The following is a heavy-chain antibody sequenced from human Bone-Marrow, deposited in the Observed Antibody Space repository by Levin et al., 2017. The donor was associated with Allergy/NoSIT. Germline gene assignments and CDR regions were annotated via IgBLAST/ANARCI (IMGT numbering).Heavy chain of an antibody. CDR2: ISSSGNYI. CDR1: GFTFNTYS. CDR3: ARDLSSGYPYYFDY. V-gene: IGHV3-21*01. D-gene: IGHD3-22*01. J-gene: IGHJ4*02. Sequence: GGSLRLSCAASGFTFNTYSMNWVRQAPGKGLEWVSSISSSGNYIYYADSVKGRFTISRDKNSLYLHMNSLRAEDTAVYYCARDLSSGYPYYFDYWGQGTLVTVSS.